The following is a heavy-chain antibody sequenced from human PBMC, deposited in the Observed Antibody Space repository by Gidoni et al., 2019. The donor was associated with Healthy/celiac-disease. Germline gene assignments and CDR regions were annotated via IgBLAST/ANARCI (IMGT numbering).Heavy chain of an antibody. J-gene: IGHJ3*02. CDR3: ALKDYSNYVMAFDI. V-gene: IGHV4-39*01. CDR2: IYYSGST. D-gene: IGHD4-4*01. CDR1: GGSLSSSSYY. Sequence: QLQLQESGPGLVKPSETLSLTCTVSGGSLSSSSYYWGWIRQPPGKGLEWIGSIYYSGSTYYNPSLKSRVTISVDTSKNQFSLKLSSVTAADTAVYYCALKDYSNYVMAFDIWGQGTMVTVSS.